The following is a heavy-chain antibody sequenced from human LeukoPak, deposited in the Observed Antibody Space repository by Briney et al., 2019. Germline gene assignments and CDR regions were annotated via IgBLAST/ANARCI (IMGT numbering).Heavy chain of an antibody. D-gene: IGHD3-10*01. V-gene: IGHV4-59*01. CDR3: ARVSLGRFEY. CDR1: GGSINSYY. CDR2: IYYIGST. J-gene: IGHJ4*02. Sequence: KTSETLSLTCTVSGGSINSYYWSWVRQPPGKGLEWIGYIYYIGSTSYNPSLKSRVTISLDTPKNQFSLKMSSVTAADTAVYYCARVSLGRFEYWGKGALVSVSS.